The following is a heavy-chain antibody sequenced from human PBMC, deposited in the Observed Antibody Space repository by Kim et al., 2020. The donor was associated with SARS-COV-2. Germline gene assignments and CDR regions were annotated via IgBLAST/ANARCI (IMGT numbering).Heavy chain of an antibody. CDR2: IYHSGST. CDR3: ARVATVTSPYYYYGMDV. D-gene: IGHD4-4*01. V-gene: IGHV4-4*02. Sequence: SETLSLTCAVSGGSISSSNWWSWVRQPPGKGLEWIGEIYHSGSTNYNPSLKSRVTISVDKSKNQFSLRLSSVTAADTAVYYCARVATVTSPYYYYGMDVWGQGTTVTVSS. J-gene: IGHJ6*02. CDR1: GGSISSSNW.